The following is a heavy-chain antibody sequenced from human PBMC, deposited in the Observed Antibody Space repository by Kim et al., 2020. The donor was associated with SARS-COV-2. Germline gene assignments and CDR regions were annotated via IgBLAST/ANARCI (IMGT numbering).Heavy chain of an antibody. CDR3: ARDGGDYYGMDV. J-gene: IGHJ6*02. D-gene: IGHD2-21*01. Sequence: NYAQKFQGRVTITADKSTSTAYMELSSLRSEDTAVYYCARDGGDYYGMDVWGQGTTVTVSS. V-gene: IGHV1-69*04.